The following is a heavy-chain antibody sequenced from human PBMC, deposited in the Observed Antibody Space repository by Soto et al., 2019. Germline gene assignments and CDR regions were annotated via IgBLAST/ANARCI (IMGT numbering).Heavy chain of an antibody. V-gene: IGHV3-30-3*01. CDR2: ISYDGSNK. CDR1: GFTFSDYA. J-gene: IGHJ4*02. Sequence: GGSLRLSCAASGFTFSDYAMHWVRQAPGRGLEWVAVISYDGSNKYYADSVKGRFTISRDDSKNTLFLQMNGLRPEDTAVYYCARDRKGGDSWFWDYFDYWGQGILATVSS. D-gene: IGHD6-13*01. CDR3: ARDRKGGDSWFWDYFDY.